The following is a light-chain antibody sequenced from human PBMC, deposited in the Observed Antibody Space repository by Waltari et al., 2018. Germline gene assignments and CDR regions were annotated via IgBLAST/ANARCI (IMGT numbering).Light chain of an antibody. J-gene: IGKJ5*01. CDR3: QQRGDWPIT. CDR1: QRIGNY. V-gene: IGKV3-11*01. Sequence: FTPPPATRSLSPGGTDTPTCRVCQRIGNYLALFQQKPGQAPRLLISGASDRATGIPARFRGSGSGTDFTLTISSLEPEDFAVYYCQQRGDWPITFGQGTRLEIK. CDR2: GAS.